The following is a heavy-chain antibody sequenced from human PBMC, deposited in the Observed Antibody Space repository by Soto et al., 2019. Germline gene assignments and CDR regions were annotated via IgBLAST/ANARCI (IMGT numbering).Heavy chain of an antibody. D-gene: IGHD3-22*01. J-gene: IGHJ4*02. CDR1: GFTFDDYA. Sequence: GGSLRLSCAASGFTFDDYAMHWVRQAPGKGLEWVSLISWDGGSTYYADSVKGRFTISRDNSKNSLYLQMNSLRAEDTALYYCAKDISYYYDSSGYLDHWGQGTLVTVSS. CDR2: ISWDGGST. CDR3: AKDISYYYDSSGYLDH. V-gene: IGHV3-43D*04.